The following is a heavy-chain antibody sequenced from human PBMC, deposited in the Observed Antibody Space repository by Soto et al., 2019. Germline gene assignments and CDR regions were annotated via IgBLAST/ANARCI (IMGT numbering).Heavy chain of an antibody. D-gene: IGHD6-13*01. CDR2: VSYSGST. CDR1: RGSLSTYH. V-gene: IGHV4-59*01. CDR3: ARDRLAAAGAGLNY. J-gene: IGHJ4*02. Sequence: PSETLSLTCTISRGSLSTYHWSWIRQPPGKGLEWIGYVSYSGSTNYNPSLKNRVTISLDTSRNQFSLKVTSVSAADTALYYCARDRLAAAGAGLNYWGQGTLVTVSS.